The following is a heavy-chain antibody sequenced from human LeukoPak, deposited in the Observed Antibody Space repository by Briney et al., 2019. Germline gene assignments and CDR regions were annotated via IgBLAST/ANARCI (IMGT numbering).Heavy chain of an antibody. CDR3: AKPYVLRFLEWLNTTPYFDY. J-gene: IGHJ4*02. D-gene: IGHD3-3*01. Sequence: PGGSLRLSCAASGFTVSSSYISWVRQAPGKGLEWVSVIYRGGTTYYADSVRGRFTISRDNSKNTLYLQMNSLRAEDTAVYYCAKPYVLRFLEWLNTTPYFDYWGQGTLVTVSS. CDR2: IYRGGTT. V-gene: IGHV3-53*01. CDR1: GFTVSSSY.